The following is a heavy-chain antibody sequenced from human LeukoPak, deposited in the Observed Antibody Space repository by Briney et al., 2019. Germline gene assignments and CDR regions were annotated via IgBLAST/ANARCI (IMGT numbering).Heavy chain of an antibody. D-gene: IGHD3-10*01. V-gene: IGHV3-48*01. CDR3: ARARRADLRFGEAFRHTKAVRAFDI. CDR1: GCTFSSYG. J-gene: IGHJ3*02. Sequence: GGSLRLSCAASGCTFSSYGMNWVRQAPGKGLEWVSYITSSSSTIYYADSVKGRFTISRDNAKNSLYLQMNSLRAEDTAVYYCARARRADLRFGEAFRHTKAVRAFDIWGQGTMVTVSS. CDR2: ITSSSSTI.